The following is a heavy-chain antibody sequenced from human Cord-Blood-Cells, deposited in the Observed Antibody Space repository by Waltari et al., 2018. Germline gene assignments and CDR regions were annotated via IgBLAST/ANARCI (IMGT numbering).Heavy chain of an antibody. D-gene: IGHD3-22*01. Sequence: QVQLQQWGAGLLKPSETLSLTCAVYGGSFSGYYWSWIRQPPGKGLEWIGEINHRGSTNYNPSLKSRVTISVDTSRTQVSLKLSAVTAADTAVYYCARHWSYYDSSGYSGFDYWGQGTLVTVSS. CDR3: ARHWSYYDSSGYSGFDY. V-gene: IGHV4-34*01. J-gene: IGHJ4*02. CDR1: GGSFSGYY. CDR2: INHRGST.